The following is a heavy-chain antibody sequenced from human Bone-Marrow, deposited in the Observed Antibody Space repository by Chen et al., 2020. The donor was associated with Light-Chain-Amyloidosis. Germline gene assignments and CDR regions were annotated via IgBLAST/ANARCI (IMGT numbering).Heavy chain of an antibody. D-gene: IGHD6-6*01. CDR3: ARVSFERGGPARPPGDS. Sequence: QVQLVESGGGVVQPGRSLRLSCAASGFTFSNYGMHWVRQTPGKGLEWVAVLSYDGNSKYYADSVKGRFTISRDSFKNTLYLQMNSLRAEDTAVYYCARVSFERGGPARPPGDSWGQGTLVTVSS. CDR1: GFTFSNYG. V-gene: IGHV3-30-3*01. J-gene: IGHJ4*02. CDR2: LSYDGNSK.